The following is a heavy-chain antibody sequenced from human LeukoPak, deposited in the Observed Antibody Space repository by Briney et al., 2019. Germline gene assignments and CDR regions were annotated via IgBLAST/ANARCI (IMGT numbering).Heavy chain of an antibody. J-gene: IGHJ5*01. Sequence: AGESLKISCQGSGFSFTSYWISWVRQMPGKDLEWMGRIDPTDSNTNYSPSFQGHVSFSADKSISTAYLQWGSLKASDTAIYYCARHDGSGSYDWFESWGQGTLVTVSS. CDR2: IDPTDSNT. CDR3: ARHDGSGSYDWFES. V-gene: IGHV5-10-1*01. D-gene: IGHD3-10*01. CDR1: GFSFTSYW.